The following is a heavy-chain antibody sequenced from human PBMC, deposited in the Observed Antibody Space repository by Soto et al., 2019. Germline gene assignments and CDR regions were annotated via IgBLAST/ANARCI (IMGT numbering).Heavy chain of an antibody. D-gene: IGHD3-3*01. J-gene: IGHJ4*02. Sequence: QVQLQESGPGLVKPSQTLSLTCTVSGGSISSGGYYWSWIRQHPGKGLEWIGYIYYSGSTYYNPSLKSRVTISVDTSKNQFSLKLSSVTAADTAVYYCARVAAKITILTIDYWGQGTLVTVSS. CDR3: ARVAAKITILTIDY. CDR2: IYYSGST. CDR1: GGSISSGGYY. V-gene: IGHV4-31*03.